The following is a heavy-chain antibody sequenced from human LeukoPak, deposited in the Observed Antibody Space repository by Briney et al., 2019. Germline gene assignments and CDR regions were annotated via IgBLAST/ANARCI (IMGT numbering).Heavy chain of an antibody. Sequence: GESLKISCKGSGYTFTSYWIGWVRQMPGKGLEWMGIIYPGDSDTRYSPSFQGQVTISADKSISTAYMRWSSLKASDTATYYCARTAAAGAGSRYVYWGQGTLVTVSS. J-gene: IGHJ4*02. CDR1: GYTFTSYW. CDR2: IYPGDSDT. CDR3: ARTAAAGAGSRYVY. D-gene: IGHD6-13*01. V-gene: IGHV5-51*01.